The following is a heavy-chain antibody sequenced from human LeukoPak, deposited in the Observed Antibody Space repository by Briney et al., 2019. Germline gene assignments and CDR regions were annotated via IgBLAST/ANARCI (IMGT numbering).Heavy chain of an antibody. CDR1: GFTFSSYA. CDR2: ISSNGGST. Sequence: GGSLRLSCSASGFTFSSYAMHWVRQAPGKGLEYVSAISSNGGSTYYADSVKGRFTISRDNSKNTLYLQMSSLRAEDTAVYYCVKVDTAMAFDSWGQGTLVTVSS. CDR3: VKVDTAMAFDS. V-gene: IGHV3-64D*06. J-gene: IGHJ4*02. D-gene: IGHD5-18*01.